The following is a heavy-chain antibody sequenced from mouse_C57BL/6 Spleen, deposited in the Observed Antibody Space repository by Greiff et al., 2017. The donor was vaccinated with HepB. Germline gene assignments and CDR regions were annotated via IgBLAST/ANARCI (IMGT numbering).Heavy chain of an antibody. CDR2: IDPSDSYT. CDR1: GYTFTSYW. CDR3: ARAYGSSGYWYFDV. V-gene: IGHV1-69*01. Sequence: QVQLQQPGAELVMPGASVKLSCKASGYTFTSYWMHWVKQRPGQGLEWIGEIDPSDSYTNYNQKFKGKSTLTVDKSSSTAYMQLSSLTSEDSAVYYCARAYGSSGYWYFDVWGTGTTVTVSS. J-gene: IGHJ1*03. D-gene: IGHD1-1*01.